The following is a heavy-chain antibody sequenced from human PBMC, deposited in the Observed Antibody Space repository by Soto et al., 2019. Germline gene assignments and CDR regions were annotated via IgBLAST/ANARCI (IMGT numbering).Heavy chain of an antibody. J-gene: IGHJ4*02. D-gene: IGHD4-4*01. V-gene: IGHV2-26*01. Sequence: QVTLKESGPVLVKPTETLTLTCTVSGFSLSNARMGVSWIRQPPGKALEWLAHIFSNDEKSYSTSLKSRLTXSXDXXKSQVVLTMTNIDPVDTATYYSARFHSNYPASLDYWGQGTLVTVSS. CDR2: IFSNDEK. CDR3: ARFHSNYPASLDY. CDR1: GFSLSNARMG.